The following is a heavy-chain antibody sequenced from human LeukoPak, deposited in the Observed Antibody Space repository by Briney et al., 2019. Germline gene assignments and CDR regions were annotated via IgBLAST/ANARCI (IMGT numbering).Heavy chain of an antibody. Sequence: VASVKVSSKASGYTFTIYYMHWVRQAPGQGLEWMGIINPSGGSTSYAQKFQGRVTMTRDTSTSTVYMELSSLRSEDTAVYYCARDGEYGTGSYYRGCFDYWGQGTLVTVSS. CDR3: ARDGEYGTGSYYRGCFDY. CDR2: INPSGGST. D-gene: IGHD3-10*01. V-gene: IGHV1-46*01. CDR1: GYTFTIYY. J-gene: IGHJ4*02.